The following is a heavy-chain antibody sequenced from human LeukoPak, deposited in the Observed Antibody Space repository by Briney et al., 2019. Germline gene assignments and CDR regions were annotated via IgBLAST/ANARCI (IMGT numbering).Heavy chain of an antibody. V-gene: IGHV3-7*01. CDR2: ILEDGSET. J-gene: IGHJ4*02. CDR1: GFTFSSYW. CDR3: ARDPTRRFDL. Sequence: PGGSLRLSCATSGFTFSSYWMTWVRQAPGKGLEWVASILEDGSETYYLDSVKGRFTFSRDNAKNSLYLQMNSLRGEDTAVYYCARDPTRRFDLWGQGTLVTVSS.